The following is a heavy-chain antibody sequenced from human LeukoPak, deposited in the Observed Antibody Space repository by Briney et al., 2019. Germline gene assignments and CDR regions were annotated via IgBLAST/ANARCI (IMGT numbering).Heavy chain of an antibody. CDR2: INHSGST. Sequence: PSETLSHTCAVYGGSFSGYYWSWIRRPPGKGLEWIGEINHSGSTNYNPSLKSRVTISVDTSKNQFSLKLSSVTAADTAVYYCARGESGYSYAFYWGQGTLVTVSS. D-gene: IGHD5-18*01. CDR1: GGSFSGYY. CDR3: ARGESGYSYAFY. V-gene: IGHV4-34*01. J-gene: IGHJ4*02.